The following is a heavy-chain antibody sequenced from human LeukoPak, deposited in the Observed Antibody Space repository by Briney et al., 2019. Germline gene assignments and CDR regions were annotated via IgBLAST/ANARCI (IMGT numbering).Heavy chain of an antibody. J-gene: IGHJ4*02. D-gene: IGHD2-15*01. Sequence: GGSLRLSCAVSGFTFSDYYMSWVRQAPGKGLEWVVVISHDGSNNNYADSVKGRFTISRDNSKNTLYLQMNSLRPEDTAVYYCAKVRVGTAHFDYWGQGTLVTVSS. CDR1: GFTFSDYY. V-gene: IGHV3-30*18. CDR2: ISHDGSNN. CDR3: AKVRVGTAHFDY.